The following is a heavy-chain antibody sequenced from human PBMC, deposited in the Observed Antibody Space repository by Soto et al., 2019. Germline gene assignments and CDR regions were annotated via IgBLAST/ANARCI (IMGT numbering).Heavy chain of an antibody. CDR2: SYYSGST. CDR3: ARHNYFGSGYYYYNGMDV. V-gene: IGHV4-59*08. Sequence: TETLSLTSTVSGGSISSYHWSWIRQPPGKGLEWIGYSYYSGSTNYNPSLKSRVTISVDTSKNQFSLKLSSVTAADTAVYYCARHNYFGSGYYYYNGMDVWDQGPTGTVFS. CDR1: GGSISSYH. J-gene: IGHJ6*02. D-gene: IGHD3-3*01.